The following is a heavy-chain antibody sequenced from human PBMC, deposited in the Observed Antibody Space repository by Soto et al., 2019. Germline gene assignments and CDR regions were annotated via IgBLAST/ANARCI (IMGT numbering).Heavy chain of an antibody. V-gene: IGHV3-30-3*01. Sequence: ESGGGVVQPGRSLRLSCAASGFTFSSYAMHWVRQAPGKGLEWVAVISYDGSNKYYADSVKGRFTISRDNSKNTLYLQMNSLRAEDTAVYYCAREYGDHPRFDYWGQGTLVTVSS. CDR2: ISYDGSNK. CDR1: GFTFSSYA. J-gene: IGHJ4*02. CDR3: AREYGDHPRFDY. D-gene: IGHD4-17*01.